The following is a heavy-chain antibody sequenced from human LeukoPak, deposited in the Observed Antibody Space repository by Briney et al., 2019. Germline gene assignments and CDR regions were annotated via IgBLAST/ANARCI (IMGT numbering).Heavy chain of an antibody. CDR3: ARGNSSSWPLDY. D-gene: IGHD6-13*01. CDR2: IYYSGST. CDR1: GGSISSSSYY. Sequence: PSETLSLTCTVSGGSISSSSYYWGWIRQPPGKGLEWIGSIYYSGSTNYNPSLESRVTMSVDTSKNQFSLNLTSVTAADTAVYYCARGNSSSWPLDYWGQGTLVTVSS. V-gene: IGHV4-39*07. J-gene: IGHJ4*02.